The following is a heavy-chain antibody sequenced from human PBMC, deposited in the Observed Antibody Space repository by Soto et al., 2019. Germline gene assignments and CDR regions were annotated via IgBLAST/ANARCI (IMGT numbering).Heavy chain of an antibody. CDR2: VYFSGST. CDR3: ARGANLWFGDPTFFDY. J-gene: IGHJ4*02. CDR1: GGSISSYY. D-gene: IGHD3-10*01. V-gene: IGHV4-59*01. Sequence: SETLSLTCTISGGSISSYYWSWIRQTPGKGLEWIGYVYFSGSTNYNPSLKSRVLISIDTSRNQFSLKLNSVTAADTAVYYCARGANLWFGDPTFFDYWGQGTLVTVSS.